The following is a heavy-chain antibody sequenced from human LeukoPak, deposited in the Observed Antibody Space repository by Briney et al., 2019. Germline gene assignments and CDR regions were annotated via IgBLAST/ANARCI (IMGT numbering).Heavy chain of an antibody. Sequence: HPGGSLRLSCTVSGFTVSINSMSWVRQAPGKGLEWVSFIYSGGNTHYSDSVKGRFTISRDNSKNTLYLQMNSLRAEDTAVYYCTSRVIYGDSLYDAFDIWGQGALVTVSS. D-gene: IGHD4-17*01. CDR1: GFTVSINS. CDR2: IYSGGNT. CDR3: TSRVIYGDSLYDAFDI. J-gene: IGHJ3*02. V-gene: IGHV3-53*01.